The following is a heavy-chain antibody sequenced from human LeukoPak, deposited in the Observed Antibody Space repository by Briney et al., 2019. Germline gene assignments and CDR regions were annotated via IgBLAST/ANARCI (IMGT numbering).Heavy chain of an antibody. V-gene: IGHV3-23*01. D-gene: IGHD3-3*01. CDR2: ISGSGGST. CDR3: ARVGVSTYYDFWSGYYNY. J-gene: IGHJ4*02. Sequence: PGGSLRLSCAASGFTFSSYAMSWVRQAPGKGLEWVSAISGSGGSTYYADSVKGRFTISRDNAKNSLYLQMNSLRAEDTAVYYCARVGVSTYYDFWSGYYNYWGQGTLVTVSS. CDR1: GFTFSSYA.